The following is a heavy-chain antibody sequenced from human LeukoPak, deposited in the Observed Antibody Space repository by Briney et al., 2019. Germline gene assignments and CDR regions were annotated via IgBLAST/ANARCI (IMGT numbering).Heavy chain of an antibody. D-gene: IGHD3-3*01. CDR3: ARDFRFLDDY. J-gene: IGHJ4*02. Sequence: GGSLRLSCAASGFTFSNYWMTWVRQAPGKGLEWVGNIKQDGSEKYYVDSVKGRFTISRDNAKNSLYLQMNSLRAEDTAVYYCARDFRFLDDYWGQGTLVAVSS. CDR1: GFTFSNYW. CDR2: IKQDGSEK. V-gene: IGHV3-7*01.